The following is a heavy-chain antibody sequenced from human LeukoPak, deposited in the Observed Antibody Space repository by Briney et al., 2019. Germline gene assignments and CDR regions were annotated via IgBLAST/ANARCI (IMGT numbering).Heavy chain of an antibody. V-gene: IGHV3-33*01. Sequence: GGSLRLFCAASGFTFSNYGMHWVRQAPGKGLEWVAVIWYDGSNKYYADSVKGRFTISRDKSNNTVHLQMNSLRAEDTAVYYCTRDLTVATIRTPLQHWGQGTLVTVSS. J-gene: IGHJ1*01. CDR2: IWYDGSNK. CDR3: TRDLTVATIRTPLQH. D-gene: IGHD5-12*01. CDR1: GFTFSNYG.